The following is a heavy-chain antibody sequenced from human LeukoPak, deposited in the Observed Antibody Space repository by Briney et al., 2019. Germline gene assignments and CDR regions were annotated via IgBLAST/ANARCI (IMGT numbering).Heavy chain of an antibody. CDR1: GITLSNYG. V-gene: IGHV3-23*01. CDR2: IRDSGGRT. J-gene: IGHJ4*02. D-gene: IGHD3-22*01. CDR3: AKRGVVIRVILVGFHKEAYYFDS. Sequence: GGSLRLSCAVSGITLSNYGMSWVRQAPGKGLEWVAGIRDSGGRTNYADSVKGRFTISRDNPKNTLYLQMNSLRAEHTAVYFCAKRGVVIRVILVGFHKEAYYFDSWGQGALVTVSS.